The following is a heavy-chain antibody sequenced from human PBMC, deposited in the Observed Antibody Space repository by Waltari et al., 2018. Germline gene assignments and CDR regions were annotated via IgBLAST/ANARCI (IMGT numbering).Heavy chain of an antibody. Sequence: QVQLVESGGGVVQPGGSLRLSCAASGFTFSSYGMPWVRQAPGKGLEWVAFIQYDGSNKYYADSVKGRFTISRDNSKNTLYLQMNSLRAEDTAVYYCAKDGHGYERPHFDYWGQGTLVTVSS. CDR3: AKDGHGYERPHFDY. CDR2: IQYDGSNK. J-gene: IGHJ4*02. V-gene: IGHV3-30*02. D-gene: IGHD5-12*01. CDR1: GFTFSSYG.